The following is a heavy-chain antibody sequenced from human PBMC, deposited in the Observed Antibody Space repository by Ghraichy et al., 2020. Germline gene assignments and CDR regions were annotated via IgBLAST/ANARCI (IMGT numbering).Heavy chain of an antibody. J-gene: IGHJ3*02. CDR3: ARDKDCSRTTCYKAFDI. CDR2: ISFDGTST. Sequence: VAVISFDGTSTYYADSVKYRFTVSRYNSKNTLYLQMNSLTTEDTAVYYCARDKDCSRTTCYKAFDIWGQGTLVTLS. V-gene: IGHV3-30*03. D-gene: IGHD2-2*01.